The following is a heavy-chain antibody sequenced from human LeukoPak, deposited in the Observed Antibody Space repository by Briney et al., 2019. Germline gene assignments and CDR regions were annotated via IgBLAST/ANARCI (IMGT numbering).Heavy chain of an antibody. CDR3: ARVDCTSLSCYLGDWFDP. D-gene: IGHD2-2*01. CDR2: ISAYNGNT. J-gene: IGHJ5*02. V-gene: IGHV1-18*01. CDR1: GYTFTSYG. Sequence: ASVKVSCKASGYTFTSYGISWVRQAPGQGLEWMGWISAYNGNTAYAPKFQGRVTMTTDTSTTTAYLNLRSLRSDDTAQYYCARVDCTSLSCYLGDWFDPWGQGTLVTVSS.